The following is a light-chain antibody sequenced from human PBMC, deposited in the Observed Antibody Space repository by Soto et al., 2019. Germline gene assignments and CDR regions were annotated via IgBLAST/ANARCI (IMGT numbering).Light chain of an antibody. V-gene: IGKV3-11*01. Sequence: EIVLTQSPATLSLSQWERATLSCRASQSVSTYLAWYQQKPGQAPRLLIHDASNRATGIPVRFSGSGAGTDFTLTISSLEPEDSAVYYCQQRSNWPSITFGQGTRLEIK. CDR3: QQRSNWPSIT. J-gene: IGKJ5*01. CDR1: QSVSTY. CDR2: DAS.